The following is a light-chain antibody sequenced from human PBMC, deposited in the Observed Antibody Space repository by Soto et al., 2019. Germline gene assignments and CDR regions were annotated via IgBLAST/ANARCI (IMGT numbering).Light chain of an antibody. CDR2: AAS. Sequence: DIQMTQSPSSLSASVGDRVTITCRASQSISSYLNWYQQKPGKAPKLLIHAASSLQSGVPSRFSGSGSGTDFTLTISSLQPEDFATYYCQQSYSTPRTFGGGTKVEIK. V-gene: IGKV1-39*01. CDR3: QQSYSTPRT. CDR1: QSISSY. J-gene: IGKJ4*01.